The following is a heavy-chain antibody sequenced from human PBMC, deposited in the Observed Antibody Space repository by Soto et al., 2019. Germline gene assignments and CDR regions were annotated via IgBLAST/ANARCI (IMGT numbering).Heavy chain of an antibody. CDR2: INAGNGNT. J-gene: IGHJ5*02. Sequence: ASVKVSCKASGYTFTSYAMHWVRQAPGQRLEWMGWINAGNGNTKYSQKFQGRVTITRDTSASTAYMELSSLRSEDTAVCYCARDLGGCSGDSCYSFWFDPWGQGTLVTVSS. V-gene: IGHV1-3*01. CDR1: GYTFTSYA. CDR3: ARDLGGCSGDSCYSFWFDP. D-gene: IGHD2-15*01.